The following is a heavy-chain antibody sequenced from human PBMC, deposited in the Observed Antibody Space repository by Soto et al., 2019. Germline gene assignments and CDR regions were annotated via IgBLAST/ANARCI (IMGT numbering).Heavy chain of an antibody. J-gene: IGHJ6*02. Sequence: QVQLVQSGAEVKEPGDSVRVSCEASGYTFSAYYIHWVRQAPGQGLGWMGWVNPKFGDTTYAQEFQGRITMTRDMSISTVYMELSRLTSDDTAIYYCARNMDYYYGPGSGNGHGVWGQGTTVTVFS. CDR3: ARNMDYYYGPGSGNGHGV. CDR1: GYTFSAYY. D-gene: IGHD3-10*01. V-gene: IGHV1-2*02. CDR2: VNPKFGDT.